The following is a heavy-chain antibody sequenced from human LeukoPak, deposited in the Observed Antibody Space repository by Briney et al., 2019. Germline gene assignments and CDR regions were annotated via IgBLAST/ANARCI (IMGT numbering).Heavy chain of an antibody. CDR2: IVVGSGNT. CDR3: AAGPLIVVVDY. CDR1: GFTFTSSA. J-gene: IGHJ4*02. V-gene: IGHV1-58*01. D-gene: IGHD2-2*01. Sequence: SVKVSCKASGFTFTSSAVQWVRQARGQRLEWIGWIVVGSGNTNYAQKFQERVTITRDMSTSTAYMELSSLGSEDTAVYYCAAGPLIVVVDYWGQGTLVTVSS.